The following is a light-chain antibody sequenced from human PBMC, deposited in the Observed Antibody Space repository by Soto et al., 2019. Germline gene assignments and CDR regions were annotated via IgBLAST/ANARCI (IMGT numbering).Light chain of an antibody. CDR3: QQRSNWRIT. CDR2: GAS. V-gene: IGKV2-28*01. J-gene: IGKJ5*01. Sequence: DIVMTQSPLSLPVTPGEPASISCRSSQSLLHSNGYNYLDWYQXKHGQAPRVXIYGASTRATGIPARFSGSGSGTDLTITISSLEPEDFEVYYCQQRSNWRITFDQGTRLEIK. CDR1: QSLLHSNGYNY.